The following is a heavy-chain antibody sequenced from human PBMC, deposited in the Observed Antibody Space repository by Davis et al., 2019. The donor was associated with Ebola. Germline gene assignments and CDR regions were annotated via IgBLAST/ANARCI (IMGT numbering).Heavy chain of an antibody. D-gene: IGHD5-12*01. CDR3: VVATIWNWFDP. J-gene: IGHJ5*02. CDR1: GYSFTSYW. CDR2: IYPGDSDT. V-gene: IGHV5-51*01. Sequence: GESLKISCKGSGYSFTSYWIGWLRQMPGKGLEWMGIIYPGDSDTRYSPSFQGQVTISADKSISTAYLQWSSLKASDTAMYYCVVATIWNWFDPWGQGTLVTVSS.